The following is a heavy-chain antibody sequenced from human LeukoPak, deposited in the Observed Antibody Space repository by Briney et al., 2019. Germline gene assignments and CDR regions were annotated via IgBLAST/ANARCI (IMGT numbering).Heavy chain of an antibody. J-gene: IGHJ1*01. Sequence: EGSLRLSCAASGFTFSSYGMHWVRLAPGKGLEWVAVIWYDGSNKYYADSVKGRFTISRDNSKNTLYLQMNSLRAEDTAVYYCAREGIESYYSEYFQHWGQGTLVTVSS. D-gene: IGHD1-26*01. V-gene: IGHV3-33*01. CDR2: IWYDGSNK. CDR1: GFTFSSYG. CDR3: AREGIESYYSEYFQH.